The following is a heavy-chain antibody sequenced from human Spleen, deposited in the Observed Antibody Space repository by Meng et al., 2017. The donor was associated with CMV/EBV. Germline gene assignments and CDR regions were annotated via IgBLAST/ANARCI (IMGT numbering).Heavy chain of an antibody. CDR3: ATTGGTYCSSSSCLHYFEY. V-gene: IGHV3-23*01. CDR2: ISGSGGGT. Sequence: GESLKISCAASGFTFSTYWMRWVRQAPGKGLEWVSGISGSGGGTYHADSVKGRFTISRDNSKNTLYLQMNSLRAEDTAVYYCATTGGTYCSSSSCLHYFEYWGQGTLVTVSS. J-gene: IGHJ4*02. D-gene: IGHD2-2*01. CDR1: GFTFSTYW.